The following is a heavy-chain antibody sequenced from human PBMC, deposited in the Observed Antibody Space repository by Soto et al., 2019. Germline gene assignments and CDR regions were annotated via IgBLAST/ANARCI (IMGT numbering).Heavy chain of an antibody. CDR1: GFTFSSYA. Sequence: PGGSLRLSCAASGFTFSSYAMSWVRQAPGKGLEWVSAISGSGGSTYYAGSVKGRFTISRDNSKNTLYLQMNSLRAEDTAVYYCAKLNYYDSSGSLDYWGQGTLVTVSS. D-gene: IGHD3-22*01. V-gene: IGHV3-23*01. J-gene: IGHJ4*02. CDR3: AKLNYYDSSGSLDY. CDR2: ISGSGGST.